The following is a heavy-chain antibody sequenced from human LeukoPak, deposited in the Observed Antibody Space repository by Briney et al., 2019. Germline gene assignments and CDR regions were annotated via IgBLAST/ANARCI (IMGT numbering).Heavy chain of an antibody. Sequence: TSETLSLTCTVSNGSINNYYWSWIRQTTGKGLEWIGFIYYSGATNYNPSLKSRVTMSVDTSKHQFSLKLSSVTAADTAVYYCARDRGVGNWYFGLWGRGTLVIVSS. J-gene: IGHJ2*01. D-gene: IGHD3-10*01. CDR1: NGSINNYY. V-gene: IGHV4-59*01. CDR3: ARDRGVGNWYFGL. CDR2: IYYSGAT.